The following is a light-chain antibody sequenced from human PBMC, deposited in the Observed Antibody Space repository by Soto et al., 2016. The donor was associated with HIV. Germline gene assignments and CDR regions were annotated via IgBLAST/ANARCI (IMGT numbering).Light chain of an antibody. CDR3: QKYNGVIT. CDR2: AAM. V-gene: IGKV1-27*01. Sequence: DIQMTQSPSSLSASVGDRVTITCRASQGIKNELGWYQQKPGKVPRLLISAAMNLESGVPSRFRGSGSGTEFTLTITSLQPEDIATYYCQKYNGVITFGGGTKVEI. J-gene: IGKJ4*01. CDR1: QGIKNE.